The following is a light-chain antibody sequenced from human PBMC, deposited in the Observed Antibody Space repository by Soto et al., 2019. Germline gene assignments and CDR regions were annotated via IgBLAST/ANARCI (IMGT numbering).Light chain of an antibody. V-gene: IGLV4-69*02. Sequence: QSVLTQSPSASASLGASVKVTCTLSSGHSSYAIAWHQQQPEKGPRYLMKVNSDGSHSKGDGIPDRFSGSSSGAERYLTISSLQSEDEADYYCQTWDTGTNYIFGTGTKVTVL. J-gene: IGLJ1*01. CDR1: SGHSSYA. CDR2: VNSDGSH. CDR3: QTWDTGTNYI.